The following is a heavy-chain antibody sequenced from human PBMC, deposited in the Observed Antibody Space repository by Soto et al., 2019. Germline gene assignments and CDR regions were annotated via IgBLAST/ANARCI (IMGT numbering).Heavy chain of an antibody. D-gene: IGHD1-26*01. CDR3: ARGATAGVDX. CDR1: GYSFTGLD. CDR2: MEPSSGRT. J-gene: IGHJ4*02. V-gene: IGHV1-8*01. Sequence: ASVKVSCKASGYSFTGLDINWVRQTTGQGLEWMGWMEPSSGRTGYAQKFKGRVTMTRDTSINTAYMELSSLTSDETAFYYCARGATAGVDXWGQGTLVTVSX.